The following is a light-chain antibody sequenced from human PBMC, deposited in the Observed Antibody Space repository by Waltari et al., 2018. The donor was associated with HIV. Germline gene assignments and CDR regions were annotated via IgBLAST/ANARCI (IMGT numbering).Light chain of an antibody. Sequence: DIQLTQSPSSLSASVGDRVTITCRASQTISNYLNWYPKKPGKAPKVLIYVASRLQSGVPSRFSGSGSGTDFTLTISSLQPEDFATYYCQQSYSNPRTFGQGTRVEIK. CDR3: QQSYSNPRT. CDR1: QTISNY. CDR2: VAS. V-gene: IGKV1-39*01. J-gene: IGKJ1*01.